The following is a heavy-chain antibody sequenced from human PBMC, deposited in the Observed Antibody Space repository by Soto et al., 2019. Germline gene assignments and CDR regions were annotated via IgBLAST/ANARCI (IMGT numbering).Heavy chain of an antibody. CDR1: GGTFSRYA. CDR3: ARGVDYDSSAYYFFF. Sequence: SVKVSCKASGGTFSRYALNWVRQAPGQGPGWMGGIVPIFGKPNYAQKFQGRVTITADESTSTAYLELSSLRSEDTAVYYCARGVDYDSSAYYFFFWGQGTLVTVSS. V-gene: IGHV1-69*13. D-gene: IGHD3-22*01. CDR2: IVPIFGKP. J-gene: IGHJ4*02.